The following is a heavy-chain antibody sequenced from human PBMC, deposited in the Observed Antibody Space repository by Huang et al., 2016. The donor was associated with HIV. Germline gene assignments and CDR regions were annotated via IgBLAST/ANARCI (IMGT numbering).Heavy chain of an antibody. V-gene: IGHV3-49*03. CDR3: LIYSHMDV. Sequence: DVQLVESGGGLVQPGRSLRLSCTASEFTFSDYAMSWFHQAPGKGLVWVGLIKSKAYGGTTQYASSVKDRFIISRDDSKGTAYLQMNSLRTEDTAVYYCLIYSHMDVWGKGTTVSVSS. CDR1: EFTFSDYA. CDR2: IKSKAYGGTT. J-gene: IGHJ6*03.